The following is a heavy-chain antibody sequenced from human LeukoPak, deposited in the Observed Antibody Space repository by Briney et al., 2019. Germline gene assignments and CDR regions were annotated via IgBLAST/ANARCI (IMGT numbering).Heavy chain of an antibody. V-gene: IGHV1-8*01. CDR2: MNPNSGNT. CDR3: ASLYCSSTSCYDY. J-gene: IGHJ4*02. Sequence: ASVKVSCKASGYTFTSYDINWVRQATGQGLEWMGWMNPNSGNTGYAQKFQGRVTMTRNTSISTAYMELRSLRSEDTAVYYCASLYCSSTSCYDYWGQGTLVTVSS. CDR1: GYTFTSYD. D-gene: IGHD2-2*01.